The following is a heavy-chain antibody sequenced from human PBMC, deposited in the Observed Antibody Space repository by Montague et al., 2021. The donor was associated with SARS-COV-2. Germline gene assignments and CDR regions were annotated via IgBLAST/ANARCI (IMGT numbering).Heavy chain of an antibody. D-gene: IGHD3-3*01. CDR1: GGSISSYY. J-gene: IGHJ6*02. V-gene: IGHV4-59*01. CDR2: IYYSGST. Sequence: SETLSLTCTVSGGSISSYYWSWIRQPPGKGLEWIGYIYYSGSTNYNPSLKSRVTISVDTSKSQFSLKLSPVTAADTAVYYCARSRRITIFGVGLSNYYGMDVWGQGTTVTVSS. CDR3: ARSRRITIFGVGLSNYYGMDV.